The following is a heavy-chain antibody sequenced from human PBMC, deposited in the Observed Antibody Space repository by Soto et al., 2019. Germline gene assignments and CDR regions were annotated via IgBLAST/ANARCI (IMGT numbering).Heavy chain of an antibody. CDR2: INHSGSP. CDR3: ATANWSHHYFDP. V-gene: IGHV4-34*01. CDR1: VGSFSGAY. D-gene: IGHD1-1*01. Sequence: SEALSLTCAVYVGSFSGAYWGWLRQPPGEGLEWIGEINHSGSPNYNPSLKSRVTISVDTSKNQFSLKMTSVTAADTAVYYCATANWSHHYFDPWGQGTLVTVSS. J-gene: IGHJ5*02.